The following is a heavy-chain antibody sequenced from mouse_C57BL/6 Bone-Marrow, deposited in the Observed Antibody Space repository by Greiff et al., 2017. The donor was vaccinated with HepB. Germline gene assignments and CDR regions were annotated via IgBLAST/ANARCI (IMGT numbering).Heavy chain of an antibody. D-gene: IGHD2-1*01. Sequence: EVKLEESGGGLVQPGGSMKLSCVASGFTFSNYWMNWVRQSPEKGLEWVAQIRLKSDNYATHYAESVKGRFTISRDDSKSSVYLQMNNVRAENTGIYYCTEDGIYWYFDVWGTGTTVTVSS. J-gene: IGHJ1*03. CDR2: IRLKSDNYAT. CDR3: TEDGIYWYFDV. CDR1: GFTFSNYW. V-gene: IGHV6-3*01.